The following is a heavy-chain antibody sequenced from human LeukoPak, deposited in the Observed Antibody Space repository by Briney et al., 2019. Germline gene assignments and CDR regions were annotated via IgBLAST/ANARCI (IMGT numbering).Heavy chain of an antibody. CDR1: GFTFSDYY. J-gene: IGHJ4*02. Sequence: GGSLRLSCAASGFTFSDYYMSWIRQAPGKGLEWVSYISSSGSTIYYADSVKGRCTISSDNAKNSLYLQMNSLRAEDTAVYYCARDVAEGMYYFDYWGQGTLVSVSS. V-gene: IGHV3-11*01. D-gene: IGHD6-19*01. CDR3: ARDVAEGMYYFDY. CDR2: ISSSGSTI.